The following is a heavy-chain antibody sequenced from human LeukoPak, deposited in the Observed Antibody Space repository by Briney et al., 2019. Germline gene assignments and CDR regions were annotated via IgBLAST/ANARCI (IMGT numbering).Heavy chain of an antibody. CDR1: GFTLSSYG. V-gene: IGHV3-48*04. CDR2: ISSSGSTI. J-gene: IGHJ6*03. CDR3: AASGYNYYDYYYMDV. Sequence: GGSLRLSCAASGFTLSSYGMSWVRQAPGKGLEWVSYISSSGSTIYYADSVEGRFTVSRDNAKNSLYLQMNSLRAEDTAVYYCAASGYNYYDYYYMDVWGKGTTVTISS. D-gene: IGHD5-12*01.